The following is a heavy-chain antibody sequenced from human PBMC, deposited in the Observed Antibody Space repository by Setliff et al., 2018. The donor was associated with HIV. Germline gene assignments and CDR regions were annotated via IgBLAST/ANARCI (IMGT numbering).Heavy chain of an antibody. V-gene: IGHV1-18*01. Sequence: ASVKVSCKASGGTFSSYAISWVRQAPGQGLEWMGWISTYNGNTIYAQKFQGRVTMTTDTSTSTAYMELSSLGSEDTAVYYCARDISSWSLRRGGTKKYSYYGMDVWGQGTTVTVSS. J-gene: IGHJ6*02. CDR1: GGTFSSYA. D-gene: IGHD6-13*01. CDR3: ARDISSWSLRRGGTKKYSYYGMDV. CDR2: ISTYNGNT.